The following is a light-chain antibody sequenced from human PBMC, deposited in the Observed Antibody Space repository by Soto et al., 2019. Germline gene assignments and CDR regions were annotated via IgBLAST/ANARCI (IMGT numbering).Light chain of an antibody. J-gene: IGKJ1*01. CDR3: QQYGSLPKT. Sequence: EIVMTQSPATLSVSPGARATLSCRASQSVSNNYLAWYQQKSGQAPRLLIYGAFSRANGIPVRFSGSASGTDFTLIISRLEPEDVAVYYCQQYGSLPKTFGQGTKVDIK. V-gene: IGKV3-20*01. CDR1: QSVSNNY. CDR2: GAF.